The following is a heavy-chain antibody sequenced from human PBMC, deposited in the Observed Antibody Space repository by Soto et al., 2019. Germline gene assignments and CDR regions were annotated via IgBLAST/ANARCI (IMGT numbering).Heavy chain of an antibody. J-gene: IGHJ4*02. Sequence: GGSLRLSCAASGFTFDDYAMHWVRQAPGKGLEWVSGISWNSGSIGYADSVKGRFTISRDNAKNSLYLQMNSLRAEDTALYYCAKATLRSLRSAVEIDDWGQGTLVTVSS. CDR2: ISWNSGSI. D-gene: IGHD4-17*01. CDR1: GFTFDDYA. V-gene: IGHV3-9*01. CDR3: AKATLRSLRSAVEIDD.